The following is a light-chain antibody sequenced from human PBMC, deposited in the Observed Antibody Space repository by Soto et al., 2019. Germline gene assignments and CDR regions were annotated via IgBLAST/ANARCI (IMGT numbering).Light chain of an antibody. V-gene: IGKV1-5*03. J-gene: IGKJ1*01. CDR1: QSIGSW. Sequence: DIQMTQSPSTLSASVGDRVTITCRASQSIGSWLAWYQQKPGKAPKLLIYKASYLESGVPSRFSGSGSGTDFTLTINSLQPDDFATYYCHQYDSYSQTFGQGTKVDFK. CDR2: KAS. CDR3: HQYDSYSQT.